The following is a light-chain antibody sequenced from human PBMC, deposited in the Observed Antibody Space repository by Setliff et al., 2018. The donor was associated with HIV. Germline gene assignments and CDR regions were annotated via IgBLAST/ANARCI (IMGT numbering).Light chain of an antibody. J-gene: IGLJ2*01. CDR3: SSYTSTTSPHVV. V-gene: IGLV2-14*01. CDR1: SSDVGGYNY. CDR2: DVS. Sequence: QSVLAQPASVSGSPGQSITISCTGTSSDVGGYNYVSWYQQYPGKAPKLLIYDVSNRPSGVSNRFSGSKSGNTASLTISGLQAEDEADYSCSSYTSTTSPHVVFGGGTQLTV.